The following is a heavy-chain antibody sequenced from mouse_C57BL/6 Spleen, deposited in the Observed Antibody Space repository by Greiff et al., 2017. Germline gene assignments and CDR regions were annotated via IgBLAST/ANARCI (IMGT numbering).Heavy chain of an antibody. J-gene: IGHJ3*01. Sequence: EVQVVESGGDLVKPGGSLKLSCAASGFTFSSYGMPWVRQTPDKRLEWVANISSGGSYTDYPDSVKGRFTISRDNAKNTLYLQMSSLKSEDTAMYYCVRHESAEAEGYWGQGTLVTV. CDR1: GFTFSSYG. D-gene: IGHD3-2*02. CDR3: VRHESAEAEGY. CDR2: ISSGGSYT. V-gene: IGHV5-6*01.